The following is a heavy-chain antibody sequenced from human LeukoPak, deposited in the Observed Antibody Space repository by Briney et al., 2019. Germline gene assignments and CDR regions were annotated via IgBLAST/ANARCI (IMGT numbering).Heavy chain of an antibody. CDR1: GFTFSSYS. Sequence: GGSLRLSCAASGFTFSSYSMNWVRQAPGKGLEWVSSISSSSSYIYYADSVKGRFTISRDNAKNSLYLQMNSLRVEDTAVYYCARDSPNEGILWWSIDYWGQGTLVTVSS. J-gene: IGHJ4*02. V-gene: IGHV3-21*01. D-gene: IGHD2-21*01. CDR3: ARDSPNEGILWWSIDY. CDR2: ISSSSSYI.